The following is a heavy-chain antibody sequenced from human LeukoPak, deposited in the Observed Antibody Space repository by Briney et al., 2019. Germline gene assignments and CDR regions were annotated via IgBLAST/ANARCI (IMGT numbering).Heavy chain of an antibody. D-gene: IGHD3-22*01. V-gene: IGHV4-4*02. CDR1: GGSISSSNW. Sequence: SGTLSLTCAVSGGSISSSNWWSWVRQPPGKGLEWIGEINHSGSTNYNPSLKSRVTISVDTSKNQFSLKLSSVTAADTAVYYCARVWDSSGYYYGWFPYYYYYGMDVWGQGTTVTVSS. CDR2: INHSGST. J-gene: IGHJ6*02. CDR3: ARVWDSSGYYYGWFPYYYYYGMDV.